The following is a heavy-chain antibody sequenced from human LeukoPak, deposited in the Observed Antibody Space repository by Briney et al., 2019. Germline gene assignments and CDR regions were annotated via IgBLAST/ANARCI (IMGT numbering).Heavy chain of an antibody. CDR1: GYTFTSYG. J-gene: IGHJ4*02. CDR2: ISAYNGNT. CDR3: AREDDSSGYYGDFDY. V-gene: IGHV1-18*01. Sequence: ASVKVSCKASGYTFTSYGISWVRQAPGQGLEWMGWISAYNGNTNYAQKLQGRVTMTTDTSTSTAYMELRSLRSDDAAVYYCAREDDSSGYYGDFDYWGQGTLVTASS. D-gene: IGHD3-22*01.